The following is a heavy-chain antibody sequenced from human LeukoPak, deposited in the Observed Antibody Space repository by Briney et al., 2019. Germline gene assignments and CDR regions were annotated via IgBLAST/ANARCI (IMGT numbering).Heavy chain of an antibody. D-gene: IGHD6-13*01. J-gene: IGHJ6*02. Sequence: GASLTLSCPTSGFTLSSNYSSWLRQPPGKELEGVSFIYSGGSTYYADSVKGRFTISRHNSKNTLYLQTNNLRAEDMAMYYCGIDSSSWYSYYYGMDVWGQGTTVTVSS. CDR2: IYSGGST. V-gene: IGHV3-53*04. CDR1: GFTLSSNY. CDR3: GIDSSSWYSYYYGMDV.